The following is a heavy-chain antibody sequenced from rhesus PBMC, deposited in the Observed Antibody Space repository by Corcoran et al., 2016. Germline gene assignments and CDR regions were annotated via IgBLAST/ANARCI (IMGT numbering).Heavy chain of an antibody. CDR3: ARDLEVAAAYAFDF. D-gene: IGHD6-25*01. V-gene: IGHV4-127*01. Sequence: QLQLQESGPGLVKPSETLSVTCAVSGYSISSGYDWSWIRQPPGKGLEWIGYIYGSRGSTNYNPSLKNRVAISKDTSKNQFSLKLSSVTAADTAVYYCARDLEVAAAYAFDFWGQELRVTVSS. J-gene: IGHJ3*01. CDR1: GYSISSGYD. CDR2: IYGSRGST.